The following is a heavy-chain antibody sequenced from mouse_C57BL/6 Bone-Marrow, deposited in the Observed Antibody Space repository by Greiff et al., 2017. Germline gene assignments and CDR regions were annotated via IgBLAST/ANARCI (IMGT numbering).Heavy chain of an antibody. V-gene: IGHV1-55*01. CDR1: GYTFTSYW. CDR2: IYPGSGST. CDR3: ARGLITTVVDY. D-gene: IGHD1-1*01. J-gene: IGHJ2*01. Sequence: VQLQQPGAELVKPGASVKMSCKASGYTFTSYWITWVKQRPGQGLEWIGDIYPGSGSTNYNEKFKSKATLTVDTSSSTAYMQLSSLTSEASAVYYCARGLITTVVDYWGQGTTLTVSS.